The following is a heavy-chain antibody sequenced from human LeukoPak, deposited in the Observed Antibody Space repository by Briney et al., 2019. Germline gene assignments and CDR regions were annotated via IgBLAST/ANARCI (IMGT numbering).Heavy chain of an antibody. CDR3: ARDSGSYSFNY. J-gene: IGHJ4*02. Sequence: GGSLRLSCAAYGFTFSSYAMHWVRQAPGKGLEWVAVISYDGSNKYCADSVKGRFTISRDNSKNTLYLQMNSLRAEDTAVYYCARDSGSYSFNYWGQGTLVTVSS. V-gene: IGHV3-30-3*01. CDR2: ISYDGSNK. CDR1: GFTFSSYA. D-gene: IGHD1-26*01.